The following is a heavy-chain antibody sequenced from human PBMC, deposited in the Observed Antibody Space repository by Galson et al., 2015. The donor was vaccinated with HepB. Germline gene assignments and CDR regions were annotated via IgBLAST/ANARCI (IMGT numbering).Heavy chain of an antibody. Sequence: SLRLSCAASGFTFTSYAMNWVRQAPGKGLEWVSGISDSGGSTYYADSVKGRFTISRDNSMNILYLQMSSLRAEDTAVYYCAKGSMVPWGAFDIWGQGTMVTVSS. CDR2: ISDSGGST. J-gene: IGHJ3*02. D-gene: IGHD2/OR15-2a*01. CDR1: GFTFTSYA. CDR3: AKGSMVPWGAFDI. V-gene: IGHV3-23*01.